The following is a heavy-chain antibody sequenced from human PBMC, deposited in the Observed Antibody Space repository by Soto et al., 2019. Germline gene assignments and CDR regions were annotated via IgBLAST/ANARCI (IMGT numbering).Heavy chain of an antibody. CDR2: IGADTGKT. J-gene: IGHJ6*02. Sequence: QMQLVQSGPEVRKPGTSVKVSCKAARFSFPNSAIQWVRQARGQSLEWSGWIGADTGKTNYGQMVQGRVNITSDRSTSTAYMESSSLRSEDTAIYYCAADFTGLGLYPLEVWGQGTTVTVSS. CDR1: RFSFPNSA. D-gene: IGHD3-16*01. V-gene: IGHV1-58*02. CDR3: AADFTGLGLYPLEV.